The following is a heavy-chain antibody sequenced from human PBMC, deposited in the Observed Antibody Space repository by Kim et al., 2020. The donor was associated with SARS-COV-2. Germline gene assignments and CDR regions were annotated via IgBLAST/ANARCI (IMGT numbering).Heavy chain of an antibody. CDR2: INPSGGST. J-gene: IGHJ6*02. CDR3: AREDIVVVPAAIKGYYYYYGMDV. D-gene: IGHD2-2*02. V-gene: IGHV1-46*01. Sequence: ASVKVSCKASGYTFTSYYMHWVRQAPGQGLEWMGIINPSGGSTSYAQKFQGRVTMTRDTSTSTVYMELSSLRSEDTAVYYCAREDIVVVPAAIKGYYYYYGMDVWGQGTTVTVSS. CDR1: GYTFTSYY.